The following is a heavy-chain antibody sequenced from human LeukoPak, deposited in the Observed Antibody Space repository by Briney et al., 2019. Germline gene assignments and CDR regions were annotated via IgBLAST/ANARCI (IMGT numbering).Heavy chain of an antibody. J-gene: IGHJ5*02. Sequence: PGGSLRLSCAASGLTVSSGYMSWVRQAPGKGLEWVSVIYSGGGTYYADSVRGRFTISRDNSKNTLYLQLNSLRAEDTAVYYCARYPYSTSSWSDPWGQGTLVTVSS. CDR3: ARYPYSTSSWSDP. CDR1: GLTVSSGY. CDR2: IYSGGGT. D-gene: IGHD6-6*01. V-gene: IGHV3-66*01.